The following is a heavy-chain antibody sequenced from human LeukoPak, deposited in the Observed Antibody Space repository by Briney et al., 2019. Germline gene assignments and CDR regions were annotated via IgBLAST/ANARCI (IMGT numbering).Heavy chain of an antibody. Sequence: GGSLRLSCAASGFTFSDYDMNWVRQAPGKGLEWVSSISSSSIYVSYADSVKGRFTISRDNSKNTLYLQINSLRAEDTAVYHCAKGVSGYVPGYWGQGTLVTVSS. CDR3: AKGVSGYVPGY. V-gene: IGHV3-21*04. CDR2: ISSSSIYV. D-gene: IGHD6-25*01. CDR1: GFTFSDYD. J-gene: IGHJ4*02.